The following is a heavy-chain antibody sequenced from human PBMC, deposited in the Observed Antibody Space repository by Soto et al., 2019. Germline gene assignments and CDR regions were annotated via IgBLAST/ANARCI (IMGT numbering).Heavy chain of an antibody. Sequence: QVQLVQSGAEVKKPGASVKVSCKASGYTFTSYDINWVRQATGQGLEWMGWMNPNSGNTGYAQKYQGRVTMTRNTSISTAYMELSSLRSEDTAGYYCARCINYYDSGDDACDICGQGTPVTVAS. J-gene: IGHJ3*02. CDR1: GYTFTSYD. CDR3: ARCINYYDSGDDACDI. CDR2: MNPNSGNT. D-gene: IGHD3-10*01. V-gene: IGHV1-8*01.